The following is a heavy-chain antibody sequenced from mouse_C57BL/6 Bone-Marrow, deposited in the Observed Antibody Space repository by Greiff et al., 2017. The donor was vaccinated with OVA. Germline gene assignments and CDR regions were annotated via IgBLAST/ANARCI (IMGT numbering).Heavy chain of an antibody. CDR3: ARGIYYDYDVNAMDY. J-gene: IGHJ4*01. Sequence: VQLQQPGTELVKPGASVKLSCKASGYTFTSYWMHWVKQRPGQGLEWIGNINPSNGGTNFNEKFKGKASLTADKSSSTAYMELRSLTTEDSAVYFCARGIYYDYDVNAMDYWGQGTSVTVSS. CDR2: INPSNGGT. CDR1: GYTFTSYW. D-gene: IGHD2-4*01. V-gene: IGHV1-53*01.